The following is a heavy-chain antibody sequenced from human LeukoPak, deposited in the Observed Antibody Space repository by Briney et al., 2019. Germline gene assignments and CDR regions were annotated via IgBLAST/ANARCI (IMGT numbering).Heavy chain of an antibody. CDR1: GGSIRSSYYY. CDR3: ARKENVYYYFDY. V-gene: IGHV4-39*07. D-gene: IGHD3-10*01. Sequence: SETLSLTCTVSGGSIRSSYYYWSWIRQPPGKGLEWIGYIYHSGTTYYNPSLQSRVTMSVDTSKNQFSLKLSSVTAVDTAVYYCARKENVYYYFDYWGQGTLVTVSS. J-gene: IGHJ4*02. CDR2: IYHSGTT.